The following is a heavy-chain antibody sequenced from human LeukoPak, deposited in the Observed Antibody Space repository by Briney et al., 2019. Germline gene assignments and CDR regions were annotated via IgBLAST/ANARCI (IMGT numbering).Heavy chain of an antibody. CDR1: RFIFSSYA. V-gene: IGHV3-30*04. CDR2: ISYDGSNK. J-gene: IGHJ4*02. Sequence: GGSLRLSCAASRFIFSSYALHWVRQAPGKGLEWVAVISYDGSNKYYADSVKGRFTISRDNSKNTLYLQMNSLRAEDTAVYYCAKDCDGYKDYFDYWGQGTLVTVSS. CDR3: AKDCDGYKDYFDY. D-gene: IGHD5-24*01.